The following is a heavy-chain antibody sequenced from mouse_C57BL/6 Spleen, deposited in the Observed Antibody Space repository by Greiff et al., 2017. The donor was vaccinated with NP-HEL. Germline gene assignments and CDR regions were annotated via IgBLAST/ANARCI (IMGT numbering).Heavy chain of an antibody. D-gene: IGHD4-1*01. V-gene: IGHV5-17*01. CDR2: ISSGSSTI. J-gene: IGHJ2*01. Sequence: EVQRVESGGGLVKPGGSLKLSCAASGFTFSDYGMHWVRQAPEKGLEWVAYISSGSSTIYYADTVKGRFTISRDNAKNTLFLQMTSLRSEDTAMYYCASLLGLDFDYWGQGTTLTVSS. CDR1: GFTFSDYG. CDR3: ASLLGLDFDY.